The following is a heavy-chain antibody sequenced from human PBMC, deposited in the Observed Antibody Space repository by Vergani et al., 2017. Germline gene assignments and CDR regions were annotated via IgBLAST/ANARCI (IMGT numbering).Heavy chain of an antibody. CDR2: ISGSGGST. J-gene: IGHJ4*02. V-gene: IGHV3-23*01. D-gene: IGHD6-19*01. Sequence: EVQLLESGGGLVQPGGSLRLSCAASGFTLSSYAMSWVRQAPGKGLEWVSAISGSGGSTYYADSVKGRFTISRDNSKNTLYLQMNSLRAEDTAVYYCARQWLVPYYFDYWGQGTLVTVSS. CDR1: GFTLSSYA. CDR3: ARQWLVPYYFDY.